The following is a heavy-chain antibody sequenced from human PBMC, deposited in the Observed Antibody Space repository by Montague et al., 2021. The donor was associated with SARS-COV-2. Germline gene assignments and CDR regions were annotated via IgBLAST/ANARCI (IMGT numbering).Heavy chain of an antibody. Sequence: SLRLSCAASGFIVSNKYMSWVRQAAGKGLDWVSIIYPDGSTSYSDSLKGRFTISRDNSKNTLYLQMNDLEPEDTAVYYCATSGAPNLGDSWGQGTLVTVSS. J-gene: IGHJ4*02. D-gene: IGHD2-8*01. CDR3: ATSGAPNLGDS. CDR1: GFIVSNKY. V-gene: IGHV3-53*01. CDR2: IYPDGST.